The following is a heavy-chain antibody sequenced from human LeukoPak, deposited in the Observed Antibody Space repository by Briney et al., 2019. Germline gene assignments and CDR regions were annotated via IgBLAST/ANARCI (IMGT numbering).Heavy chain of an antibody. CDR3: ARASVEPPYYFDY. D-gene: IGHD1-1*01. CDR1: GGSISSSIYY. V-gene: IGHV4-39*01. Sequence: SETLSLTCTVSGGSISSSIYYWGWIRQPPGKGLEWIGSIYYSGSTYYNPSLKSRVTISVDTSKNQFSLKLSSVTAADTAVYYCARASVEPPYYFDYWGQGTLVTVSS. CDR2: IYYSGST. J-gene: IGHJ4*02.